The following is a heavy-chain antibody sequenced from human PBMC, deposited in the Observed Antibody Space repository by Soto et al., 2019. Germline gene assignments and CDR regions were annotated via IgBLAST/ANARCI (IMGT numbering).Heavy chain of an antibody. Sequence: SVKVSCKASGGTFSSYAISWVRQAPGQGLEWMGGIIPIFGTANYAQKFQGRVTMTRDTSTSTVYMELSSLRSEDTAVYYCARGLDSSGYSAKFDYWGQGTLVTVSS. D-gene: IGHD3-22*01. CDR3: ARGLDSSGYSAKFDY. J-gene: IGHJ4*02. CDR1: GGTFSSYA. V-gene: IGHV1-69*05. CDR2: IIPIFGTA.